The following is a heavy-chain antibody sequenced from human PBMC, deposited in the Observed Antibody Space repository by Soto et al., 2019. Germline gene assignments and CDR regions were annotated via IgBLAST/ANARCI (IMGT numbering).Heavy chain of an antibody. D-gene: IGHD2-21*02. Sequence: QVQLVESGGGVVQPGRSLRLSCAASGFTFSSYGMHWVRQAPGKGLEWVAVISYDGSNKYYADSVKGRFTISRDNSKNTPYRQMNSLRAEDTAVYYCAKDGSDGGHYLWGQGTLVTVSS. V-gene: IGHV3-30*18. CDR3: AKDGSDGGHYL. J-gene: IGHJ4*02. CDR1: GFTFSSYG. CDR2: ISYDGSNK.